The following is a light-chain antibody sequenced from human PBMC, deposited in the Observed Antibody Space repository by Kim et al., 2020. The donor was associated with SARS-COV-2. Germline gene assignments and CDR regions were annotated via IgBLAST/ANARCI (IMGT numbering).Light chain of an antibody. V-gene: IGKV1-17*01. Sequence: ASLGNRVTITCRASQEIGNELCWSQQNPGRAPKRLIYGASNLQSGVPSRFSASGSGTEFTLTINSLQPEDFATDFCLQHRTSPITFCQWTRLEIK. CDR2: GAS. J-gene: IGKJ5*01. CDR1: QEIGNE. CDR3: LQHRTSPIT.